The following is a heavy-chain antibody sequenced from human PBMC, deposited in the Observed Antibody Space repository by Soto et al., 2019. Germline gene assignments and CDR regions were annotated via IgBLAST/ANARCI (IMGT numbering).Heavy chain of an antibody. D-gene: IGHD6-6*01. Sequence: PGGSLRLSCAASGFTFSSYGMHWVRQAPGKXLEWVAVISYDGSNKYYADSVKGRFTISRDNSKNTLYLQMNSLRAEDTAVYYCAKDQSSSSSGYYYYGMDVWGQGTTVTVSS. J-gene: IGHJ6*02. CDR2: ISYDGSNK. CDR1: GFTFSSYG. V-gene: IGHV3-30*18. CDR3: AKDQSSSSSGYYYYGMDV.